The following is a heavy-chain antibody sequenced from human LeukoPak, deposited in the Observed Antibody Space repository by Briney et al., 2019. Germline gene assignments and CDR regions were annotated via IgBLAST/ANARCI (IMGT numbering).Heavy chain of an antibody. J-gene: IGHJ4*02. CDR2: ISGSGGST. Sequence: GGSLRLSCAASGLTFSSYGMHWVRQAPGKGLEWVSAISGSGGSTYYADSVKGRFTISRDNSKNTLYLQMNSLRAEDTAVYYCAKTDALITMIVVVNFDYWGQGTLVTVSS. CDR1: GLTFSSYG. D-gene: IGHD3-22*01. CDR3: AKTDALITMIVVVNFDY. V-gene: IGHV3-23*01.